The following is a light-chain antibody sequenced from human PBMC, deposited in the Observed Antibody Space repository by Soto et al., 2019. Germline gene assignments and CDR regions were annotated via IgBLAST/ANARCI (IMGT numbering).Light chain of an antibody. Sequence: QSVLTQPPSASGTPGQRVTISCSGSSSNIGSNTVNWYQQLPGMAPKLLIYSNNQRPSGVPDRFSGSKSGTSASLAISGLQSEDEADYYCSSYTSSSTLVFGTGTKLTVL. J-gene: IGLJ1*01. V-gene: IGLV1-44*01. CDR2: SNN. CDR1: SSNIGSNT. CDR3: SSYTSSSTLV.